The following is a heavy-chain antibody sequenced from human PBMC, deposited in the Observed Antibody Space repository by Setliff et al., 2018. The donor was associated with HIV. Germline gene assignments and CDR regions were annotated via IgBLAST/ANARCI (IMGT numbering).Heavy chain of an antibody. CDR1: GFTFSSYA. J-gene: IGHJ4*02. CDR2: ISYDGSNK. D-gene: IGHD5-12*01. Sequence: GGSLRLSCAASGFTFSSYAMHWVRQAPGKGLEWVAVISYDGSNKYYADSVKGRFTISRDNAKNSLYLQMNSLRAEDTAVYYCARAPGYNYGYYFDYWGQGTLVTVSS. CDR3: ARAPGYNYGYYFDY. V-gene: IGHV3-30*07.